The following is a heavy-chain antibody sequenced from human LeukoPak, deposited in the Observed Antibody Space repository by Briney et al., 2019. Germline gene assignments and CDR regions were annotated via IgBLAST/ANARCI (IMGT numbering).Heavy chain of an antibody. CDR2: IKQEGSEK. V-gene: IGHV3-7*04. J-gene: IGHJ5*02. CDR1: GFIFSNYW. Sequence: GGSLRLSCSASGFIFSNYWMTWVRQAPGKGLEWVANIKQEGSEKYYVDSVKGRFTISRDNAKKSLYLQMNSLRAEDTAVYFCARDMIILQSWGQGTLVTVSS. CDR3: ARDMIILQS. D-gene: IGHD3-16*01.